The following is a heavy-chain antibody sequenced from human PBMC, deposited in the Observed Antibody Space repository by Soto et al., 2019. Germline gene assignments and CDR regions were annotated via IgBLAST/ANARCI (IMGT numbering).Heavy chain of an antibody. Sequence: SVKVSCKASGGTFSSYAISWVRQAPGQGLEWMGGIIPIFGTANYAQKFQGRVTITADKSTSTAYMELSSLRPEDTAVYYCARGGYFDSSNYLAYWGLGTLVTVSS. CDR3: ARGGYFDSSNYLAY. D-gene: IGHD3-22*01. V-gene: IGHV1-69*06. CDR2: IIPIFGTA. J-gene: IGHJ4*02. CDR1: GGTFSSYA.